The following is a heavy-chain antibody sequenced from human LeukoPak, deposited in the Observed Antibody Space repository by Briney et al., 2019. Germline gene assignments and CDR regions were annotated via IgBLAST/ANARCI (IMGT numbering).Heavy chain of an antibody. D-gene: IGHD6-19*01. Sequence: GASVKVSCKASGGTFSSYAISWVRQARGQGREWMGGIISIFGTANYAQKFQGRVTITADKSTSTANMKLRSLGYEDTAVYYCATGGSYSSGPWGQGTLVTVSS. CDR1: GGTFSSYA. V-gene: IGHV1-69*06. CDR2: IISIFGTA. J-gene: IGHJ5*02. CDR3: ATGGSYSSGP.